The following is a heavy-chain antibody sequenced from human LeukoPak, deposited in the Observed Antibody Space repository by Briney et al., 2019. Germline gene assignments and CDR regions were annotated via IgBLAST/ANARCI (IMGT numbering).Heavy chain of an antibody. CDR2: MTPNSGNT. CDR3: ARARGYSYGYSDY. D-gene: IGHD5-18*01. V-gene: IGHV1-8*01. Sequence: ASVKVSCKASGYTFTSYDVNWVRQATGQGLEWMGWMTPNSGNTGYAQKFQGRVTMTRNTSISIAYMELSSLRSEDTAVYYCARARGYSYGYSDYWGQGTLVTVSS. CDR1: GYTFTSYD. J-gene: IGHJ4*02.